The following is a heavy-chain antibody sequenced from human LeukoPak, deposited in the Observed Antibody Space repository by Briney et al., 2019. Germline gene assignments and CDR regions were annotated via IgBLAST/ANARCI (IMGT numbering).Heavy chain of an antibody. CDR2: IWYDGGNK. V-gene: IGHV3-33*01. J-gene: IGHJ4*02. CDR1: GFTFSSYG. Sequence: GRSLRLSCAASGFTFSSYGMHWVRQAPGKGLEWVAVIWYDGGNKYYADSVKGRFTISRDNSKNTLYLQMNSLRAEDTAVYYCARFDYYDSSGYYHEYGYFDYWGQGTLVTVSS. CDR3: ARFDYYDSSGYYHEYGYFDY. D-gene: IGHD3-22*01.